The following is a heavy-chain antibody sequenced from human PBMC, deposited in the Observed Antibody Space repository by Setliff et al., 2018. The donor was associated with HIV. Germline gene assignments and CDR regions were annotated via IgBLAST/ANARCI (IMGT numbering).Heavy chain of an antibody. J-gene: IGHJ5*02. Sequence: PGGSLRLSCAASGFTFSSYSMNWVRQAPGKGLEWVSYISSSSSTIYYADSVKGRFTISRDNAKNSLYLQMNSLRAEDTAVYYCARVGGGYYDSNERSWFDPWGQGTLVTVSS. CDR1: GFTFSSYS. CDR3: ARVGGGYYDSNERSWFDP. CDR2: ISSSSSTI. V-gene: IGHV3-48*04. D-gene: IGHD3-22*01.